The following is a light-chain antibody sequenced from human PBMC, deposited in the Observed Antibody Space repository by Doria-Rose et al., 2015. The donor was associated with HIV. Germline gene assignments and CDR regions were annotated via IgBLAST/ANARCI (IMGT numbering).Light chain of an antibody. Sequence: FTQSPGTLSLSPGERATLSCRASQSFSSTYLAWYQQKPGQAPSLLIYDGSTRATGIPDRFSASRSGTDFTLTINRLEPEDFALYYCHQYGTSWTFGQGTKVEI. CDR3: HQYGTSWT. CDR2: DGS. CDR1: QSFSSTY. V-gene: IGKV3-20*01. J-gene: IGKJ1*01.